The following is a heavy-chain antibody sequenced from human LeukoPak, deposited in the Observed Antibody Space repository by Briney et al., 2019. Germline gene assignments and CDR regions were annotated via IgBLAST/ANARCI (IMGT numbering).Heavy chain of an antibody. V-gene: IGHV3-7*01. CDR2: IKQDGSEK. Sequence: GGSLRLSCAASGFTFSSYWMSWVRQAPGKGLEWVANIKQDGSEKYYVDSVKGRFTISRDNAKNSLYLQMNSLRAEDTAVYYCARIGYGDYGAFDIWGQGTMVTVSS. J-gene: IGHJ3*02. D-gene: IGHD4-17*01. CDR1: GFTFSSYW. CDR3: ARIGYGDYGAFDI.